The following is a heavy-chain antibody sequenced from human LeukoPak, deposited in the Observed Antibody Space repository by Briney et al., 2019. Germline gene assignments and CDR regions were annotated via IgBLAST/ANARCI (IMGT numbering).Heavy chain of an antibody. CDR1: GFTFTSSA. J-gene: IGHJ6*02. CDR2: ISGSGGRT. V-gene: IGHV3-23*01. CDR3: AKVLNIYHYYGMDV. Sequence: GGSLRLSCAASGFTFTSSAMTWVRQAPGKGLEWVSGISGSGGRTDYADSVRGRFTISRDTSKNTLFLQMNSRRAEDTAVYYCAKVLNIYHYYGMDVWGQGTTVTVSS. D-gene: IGHD2/OR15-2a*01.